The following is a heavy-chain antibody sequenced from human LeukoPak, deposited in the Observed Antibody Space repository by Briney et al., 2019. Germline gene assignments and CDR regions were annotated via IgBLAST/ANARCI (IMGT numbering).Heavy chain of an antibody. CDR1: GFTFDDYG. V-gene: IGHV3-20*04. CDR3: ARDAVVPAARAPGYYYYYYMDV. CDR2: INWNGGST. D-gene: IGHD2-2*01. Sequence: GGSLRLSCAASGFTFDDYGMSWVRQAPGKGLEWVSGINWNGGSTGYADSVKGRFTISRDNAKNSLYLQMNSLRAEDTALYYCARDAVVPAARAPGYYYYYYMDVWGKGTTVTVSS. J-gene: IGHJ6*03.